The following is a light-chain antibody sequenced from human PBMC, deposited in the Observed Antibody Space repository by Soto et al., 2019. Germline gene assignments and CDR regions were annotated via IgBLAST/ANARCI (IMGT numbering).Light chain of an antibody. J-gene: IGKJ2*01. Sequence: EIVLTQSPGTLSLSPGERATLSCRASQSVSSSYLAWYQQKPGQAPRLLIYGASSRATGIPDRFSGSGSGTDFTLNIRRLEPGDFAVYYCQQYGASPYNFGQGTKLETK. CDR2: GAS. CDR1: QSVSSSY. V-gene: IGKV3-20*01. CDR3: QQYGASPYN.